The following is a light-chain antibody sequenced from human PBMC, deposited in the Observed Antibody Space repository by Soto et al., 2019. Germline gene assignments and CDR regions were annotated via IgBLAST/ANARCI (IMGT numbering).Light chain of an antibody. CDR3: QQYYTTPWT. CDR1: QTLLYSSNNKNY. CDR2: WAS. J-gene: IGKJ1*01. V-gene: IGKV4-1*01. Sequence: DIVMTQSPDSLAVPLGGRPTITCKSSQTLLYSSNNKNYLAWYQQKPGQAPNLLFYWASTRESGVPDRFSGSGSGTDFTLTISSLQAEDVAVYYCQQYYTTPWTFGRGTKVEIK.